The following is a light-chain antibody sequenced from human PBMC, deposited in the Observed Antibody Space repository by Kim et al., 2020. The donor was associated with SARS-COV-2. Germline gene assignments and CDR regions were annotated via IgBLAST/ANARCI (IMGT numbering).Light chain of an antibody. CDR1: SLRSQY. J-gene: IGLJ2*01. CDR2: GEN. CDR3: NSRDRVGYHVL. Sequence: ALGQTVRLTCPGDSLRSQYASWYQQKPGQAPILGSYGENTRPSGIPERFYGSSSGSTASVTTTGAQAEDDADYYCNSRDRVGYHVLFGGGTQLSV. V-gene: IGLV3-19*01.